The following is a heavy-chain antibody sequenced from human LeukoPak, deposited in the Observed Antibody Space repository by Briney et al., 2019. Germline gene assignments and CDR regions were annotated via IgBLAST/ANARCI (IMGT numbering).Heavy chain of an antibody. V-gene: IGHV1-24*01. D-gene: IGHD1-26*01. J-gene: IGHJ4*02. CDR3: ATALGESSMGAHPNY. CDR1: GYTLTELS. Sequence: ASVEVSCKVSGYTLTELSMHWVRQAPGEGLEWMGGFDPEDGETIYAQKFQGGVTMTEDTSTDTAYMELSSLRSEDTAVYYCATALGESSMGAHPNYWGQGTLVTVSS. CDR2: FDPEDGET.